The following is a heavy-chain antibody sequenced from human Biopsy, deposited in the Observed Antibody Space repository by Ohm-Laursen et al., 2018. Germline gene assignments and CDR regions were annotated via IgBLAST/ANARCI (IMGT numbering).Heavy chain of an antibody. J-gene: IGHJ6*02. CDR1: GFTFSNYG. CDR3: ARSPGRDRMDV. V-gene: IGHV3-33*05. CDR2: ISYDGSNK. Sequence: SLRLSCAASGFTFSNYGMHWVRQAPGKGLEWVAVISYDGSNKYYADSVKGRFTISRDNSKNTLYLQMNSLRAEDTAVYHCARSPGRDRMDVWGQGTTVIVSS. D-gene: IGHD1-14*01.